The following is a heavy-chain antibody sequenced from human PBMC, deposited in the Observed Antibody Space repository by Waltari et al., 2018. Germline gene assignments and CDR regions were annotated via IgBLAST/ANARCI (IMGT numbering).Heavy chain of an antibody. CDR2: IRYDGSNK. J-gene: IGHJ4*02. V-gene: IGHV3-30*02. D-gene: IGHD3-10*01. CDR3: ARDLARGGFGSY. Sequence: QVQLVESGGGVVQPGGSLRLSCAASGFTFSSYGMHWVRQAPGKGLEWVAFIRYDGSNKYYADSVKGRFTISRDNSKNTLYLQMNSLRAEDTAVYYCARDLARGGFGSYWGQGTLVTVSS. CDR1: GFTFSSYG.